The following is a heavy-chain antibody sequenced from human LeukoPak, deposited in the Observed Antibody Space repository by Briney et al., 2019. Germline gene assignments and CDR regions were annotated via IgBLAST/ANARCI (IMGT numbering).Heavy chain of an antibody. Sequence: GGSLRLSCAASGFNFKTYSMHWVRQAPGKGLEWLAVIAYDGNNKYYADSVKGRVTLSRDNPKKTLYLQMDNLIGEDTAVYYCAREDRYGATYCLDYWGQGTLVTVSS. V-gene: IGHV3-30*04. CDR2: IAYDGNNK. J-gene: IGHJ4*02. CDR1: GFNFKTYS. CDR3: AREDRYGATYCLDY. D-gene: IGHD4/OR15-4a*01.